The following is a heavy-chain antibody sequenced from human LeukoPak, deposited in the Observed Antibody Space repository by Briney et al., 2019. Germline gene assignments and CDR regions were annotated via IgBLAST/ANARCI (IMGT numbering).Heavy chain of an antibody. D-gene: IGHD1-26*01. CDR1: EFTFSSYG. Sequence: PGGSQRLSCAASEFTFSSYGMHWVRQAPGKGLEWVAFIRNDGSNKYYADSVKGRFTISRDNFKKTMFLEMNSLGTEDTAVYHCAKDRWVGATDYFDYWGQGTQVTVST. J-gene: IGHJ4*02. CDR2: IRNDGSNK. CDR3: AKDRWVGATDYFDY. V-gene: IGHV3-30*02.